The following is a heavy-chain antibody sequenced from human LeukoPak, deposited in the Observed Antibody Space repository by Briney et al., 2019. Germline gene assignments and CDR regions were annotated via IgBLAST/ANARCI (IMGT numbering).Heavy chain of an antibody. CDR1: GFTFSNFA. V-gene: IGHV4-34*01. D-gene: IGHD6-13*01. CDR2: INHSGST. CDR3: ARGRSWYGDYYYYYGMDV. J-gene: IGHJ6*02. Sequence: PGGSLRLSCVASGFTFSNFAMNWFRRTPGKGLEWIGEINHSGSTNYNPSLKSRVTISVDTSKNQFSLKLSSVTAADTAVYYCARGRSWYGDYYYYYGMDVWGQGTTVTVSS.